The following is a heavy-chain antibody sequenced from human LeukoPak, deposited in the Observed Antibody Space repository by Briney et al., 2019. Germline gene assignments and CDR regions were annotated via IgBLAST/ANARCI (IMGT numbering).Heavy chain of an antibody. Sequence: ASVKVSCRASGYTFTSYDINWVRQATGQGLEWMGWMNPNSGNTGYAQKFQGRVTITRNTSISTAYMELSSLRSEGTAVYYCARGRYCSSTSCHRGGNWFDPWGQGTLVTVSS. CDR1: GYTFTSYD. V-gene: IGHV1-8*03. CDR2: MNPNSGNT. J-gene: IGHJ5*02. CDR3: ARGRYCSSTSCHRGGNWFDP. D-gene: IGHD2-2*01.